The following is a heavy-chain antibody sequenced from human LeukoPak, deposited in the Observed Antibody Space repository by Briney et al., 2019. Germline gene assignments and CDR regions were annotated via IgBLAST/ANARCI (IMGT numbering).Heavy chain of an antibody. V-gene: IGHV1-8*03. CDR3: AREVTTGTTNWFDP. J-gene: IGHJ5*02. CDR1: GYTFTSYD. D-gene: IGHD1-1*01. Sequence: ASVKVSCKASGYTFTSYDINWVRQATGQGLEWMGWMNPNSGNTGYAQKFQGRVTITRNTSISTAYMELSSLRSEGTAVYYCAREVTTGTTNWFDPWGQGTLVTVSS. CDR2: MNPNSGNT.